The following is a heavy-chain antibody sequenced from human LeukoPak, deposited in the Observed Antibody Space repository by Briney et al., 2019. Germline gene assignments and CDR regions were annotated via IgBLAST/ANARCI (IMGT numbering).Heavy chain of an antibody. CDR3: AIFGYCSSTSCYAEYDY. CDR1: GYTFTSYG. CDR2: ISAYNGNT. V-gene: IGHV1-18*01. J-gene: IGHJ4*02. D-gene: IGHD2-2*03. Sequence: ASVKVSCKASGYTFTSYGISWVRQAPGQGLEWMGWISAYNGNTNYAQKLQGRVTMTTDTSTSTAYMELRSLRSDDTAVYYCAIFGYCSSTSCYAEYDYWGQGTLVTVSS.